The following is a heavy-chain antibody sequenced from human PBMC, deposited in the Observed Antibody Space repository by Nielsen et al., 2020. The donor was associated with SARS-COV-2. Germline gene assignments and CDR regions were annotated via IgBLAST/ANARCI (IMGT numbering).Heavy chain of an antibody. CDR3: ARGGGYKRY. Sequence: SETLSLTCAVYGGSFSGYYWSWIRQPPGKGLEWIGEINHSGSTNYNPSLKSRVTISVDTSKNQFSLKLSSVTAADTAVYYCARGGGYKRYWGQGTLVTVSS. J-gene: IGHJ4*02. D-gene: IGHD5-24*01. V-gene: IGHV4-34*01. CDR2: INHSGST. CDR1: GGSFSGYY.